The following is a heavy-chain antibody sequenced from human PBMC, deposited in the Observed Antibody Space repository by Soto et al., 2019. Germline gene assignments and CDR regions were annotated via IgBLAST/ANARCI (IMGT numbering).Heavy chain of an antibody. CDR2: ILPLFAKT. Sequence: QVRLVQSGAEVKKPGSSMKVSCKASGGSFNSDSMTWVRQAPGQGLEWMGRILPLFAKTTYAQQFQGRVTITADKATSTVYMELNSLTSQDTAVYYCARDRGYGSLDYWGQGTLVAVSS. V-gene: IGHV1-69*08. D-gene: IGHD3-16*01. J-gene: IGHJ4*02. CDR3: ARDRGYGSLDY. CDR1: GGSFNSDS.